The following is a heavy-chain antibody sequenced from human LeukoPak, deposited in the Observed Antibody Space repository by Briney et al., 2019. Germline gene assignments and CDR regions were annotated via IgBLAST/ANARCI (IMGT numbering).Heavy chain of an antibody. CDR3: ARLWSDYGSGSYYRRFDP. V-gene: IGHV4-39*01. J-gene: IGHJ5*02. CDR2: IYYSGIT. D-gene: IGHD3-10*01. Sequence: PSETLSLTCTVSGGSISSSSYYWAWIRQPPGKGLEWIGSIYYSGITYYNPSLKSRVTISVDTSKNQSSLNLSSVTAADTAVYFCARLWSDYGSGSYYRRFDPWGQGTLVTVSS. CDR1: GGSISSSSYY.